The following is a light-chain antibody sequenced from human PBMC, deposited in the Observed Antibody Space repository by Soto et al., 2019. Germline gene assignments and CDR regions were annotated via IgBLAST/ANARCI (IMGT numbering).Light chain of an antibody. CDR1: QRITTY. J-gene: IGKJ2*01. V-gene: IGKV1-39*01. CDR3: QQTYSTPYT. Sequence: DIHMTQSPSSLSASVGDRVTVSCRASQRITTYVNWYQQKPGEAPKLLITTSGTLQRGVPSRFSGSGSGTDFTLTISSLKPADFATYFCQQTYSTPYTFGQGTKLEIK. CDR2: TSG.